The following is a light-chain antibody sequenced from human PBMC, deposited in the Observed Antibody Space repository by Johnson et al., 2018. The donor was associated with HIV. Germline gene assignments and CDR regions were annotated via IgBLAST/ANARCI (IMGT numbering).Light chain of an antibody. J-gene: IGLJ1*01. CDR2: DNY. CDR1: TSSIGNND. V-gene: IGLV1-51*01. CDR3: GTWDSSLSAYV. Sequence: QSVLTQPPSVSAAPGQKVTISCSGSTSSIGNNDVSWYRHLPGTAPKLLIYDNYKRPSGIPDRFSGSKSGTSATLGITGLQTGDEADYYCGTWDSSLSAYVFGTGTKVTVL.